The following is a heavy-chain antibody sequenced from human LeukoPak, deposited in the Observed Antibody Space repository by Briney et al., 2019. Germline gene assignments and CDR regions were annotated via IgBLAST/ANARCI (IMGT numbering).Heavy chain of an antibody. V-gene: IGHV4-39*07. CDR3: AREGYYYDKSGYFDY. Sequence: SETLSLTCTVSSGSIRSSSYYWGWIRQPPGKGLEWIGNIYYSESTNYNPSLKSRVTISVDTSKNQFSLKLSSVTAADTAVYYCAREGYYYDKSGYFDYWGQGTLVTVSS. J-gene: IGHJ4*02. CDR2: IYYSEST. CDR1: SGSIRSSSYY. D-gene: IGHD3-22*01.